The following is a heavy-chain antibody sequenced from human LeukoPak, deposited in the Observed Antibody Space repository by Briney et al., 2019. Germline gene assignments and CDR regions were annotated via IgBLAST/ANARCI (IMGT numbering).Heavy chain of an antibody. D-gene: IGHD3-10*01. V-gene: IGHV4-61*02. CDR3: ARSPYYYGSGSYYNAAVNYMDV. CDR1: GGSISSGSYY. CDR2: IYTSGST. J-gene: IGHJ6*03. Sequence: SQTLSLTCTVSGGSISSGSYYWSWIRQPAGKGLEWIGRIYTSGSTNYNPSLKSRVTISVDTSKNQFSLKLSSVTAADTAVYYCARSPYYYGSGSYYNAAVNYMDVWGKGTTVTVSS.